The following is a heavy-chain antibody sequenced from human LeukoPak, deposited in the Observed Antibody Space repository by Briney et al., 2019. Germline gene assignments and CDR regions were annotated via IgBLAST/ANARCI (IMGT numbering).Heavy chain of an antibody. CDR1: GYTFTDYY. CDR3: ARADRLDGAPYLIGP. D-gene: IGHD2-21*01. CDR2: INPNSGGT. Sequence: ASVTVSCKTSGYTFTDYYLHWVRQAPGQGLEWMGWINPNSGGTSSAQKFQGRFTMTRDTSTTTVYMEVAWLTSEDTAIYYCARADRLDGAPYLIGPWGQGILVTVSS. J-gene: IGHJ5*02. V-gene: IGHV1-2*02.